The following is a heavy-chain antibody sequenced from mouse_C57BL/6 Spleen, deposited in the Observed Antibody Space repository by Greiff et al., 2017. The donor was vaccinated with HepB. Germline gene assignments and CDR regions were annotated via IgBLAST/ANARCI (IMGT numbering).Heavy chain of an antibody. CDR2: IDPETGGT. J-gene: IGHJ3*01. V-gene: IGHV1-15*01. CDR3: TRQDYYYGSSYVGFAY. Sequence: QVQLQQSGAELVRPGASVTLSCKASGYTFTDYEMHWVKQTPVHGLEWIGAIDPETGGTAYNQKFKGKAILTADKSSSTAYMELRSLTSEDSAVYYCTRQDYYYGSSYVGFAYWGQGTLVTVSA. CDR1: GYTFTDYE. D-gene: IGHD1-1*01.